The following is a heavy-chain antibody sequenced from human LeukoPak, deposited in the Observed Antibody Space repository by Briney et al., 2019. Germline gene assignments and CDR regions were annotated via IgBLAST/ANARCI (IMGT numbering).Heavy chain of an antibody. J-gene: IGHJ5*02. CDR1: GGSISSYY. V-gene: IGHV4-59*12. D-gene: IGHD5-18*01. CDR2: IYRSGST. CDR3: ARIRGYSYVNWFDP. Sequence: SETLSLTCTVSGGSISSYYWSWIRQPPGKGLEWIGEIYRSGSTNYNPSLKSRVTISVDKSKNQFSLKLSSVTAADTAVYYCARIRGYSYVNWFDPWGQGTLVTVSS.